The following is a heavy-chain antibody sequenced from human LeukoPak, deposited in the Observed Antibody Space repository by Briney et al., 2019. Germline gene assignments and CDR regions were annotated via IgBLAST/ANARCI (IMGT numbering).Heavy chain of an antibody. D-gene: IGHD5-24*01. CDR3: AKGASGYNFYYYYYMDV. CDR2: ISSTSSII. J-gene: IGHJ6*03. V-gene: IGHV3-48*01. CDR1: GFTFSSYD. Sequence: GGSLRLSCVASGFTFSSYDMNWVRQAPGKGLEWVSYISSTSSIIYYADSVKGRFTISRDNAKNSLYLQMNSLRAEDTAVYYCAKGASGYNFYYYYYMDVWGKGTTVTISS.